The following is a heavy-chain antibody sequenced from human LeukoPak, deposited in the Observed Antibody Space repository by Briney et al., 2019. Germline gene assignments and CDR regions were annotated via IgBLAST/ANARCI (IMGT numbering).Heavy chain of an antibody. Sequence: QPGGSLILSCAASGFTVSSNYMSWVRQAPGKGLEWVSIIYSGGSTYYADSVKGRFTISRDNSKNTLYLQMNTLGAEDTAVYYCARDYYGSGSYERGQGTLVTVSS. CDR1: GFTVSSNY. CDR3: ARDYYGSGSYE. D-gene: IGHD3-10*01. CDR2: IYSGGST. V-gene: IGHV3-53*01. J-gene: IGHJ4*02.